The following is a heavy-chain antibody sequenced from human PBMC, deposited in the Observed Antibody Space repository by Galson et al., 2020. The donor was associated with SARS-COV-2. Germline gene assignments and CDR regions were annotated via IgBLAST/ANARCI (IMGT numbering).Heavy chain of an antibody. Sequence: ASETLSLTCTVSGGSISSGGYYWSWIRQHPGKGLEWIGYIYYSGSTYYNPSLKSRVTISVDTSKNQFSLKLSSVTAADTAVYYCARNGAGYYGSGSYDSLSNWYFDLWGRGTLVTVSS. CDR1: GGSISSGGYY. J-gene: IGHJ2*01. CDR3: ARNGAGYYGSGSYDSLSNWYFDL. CDR2: IYYSGST. V-gene: IGHV4-31*03. D-gene: IGHD3-10*01.